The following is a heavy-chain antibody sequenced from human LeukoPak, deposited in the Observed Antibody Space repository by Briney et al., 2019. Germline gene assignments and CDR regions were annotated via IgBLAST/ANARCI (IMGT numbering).Heavy chain of an antibody. J-gene: IGHJ5*02. Sequence: SETLSLTCTVAGGSISSYYWSWIRQPPGKGLEWIGYIYYSGSTNYNPSLKSRVTISVETSKNQFSLKLSSVTAAATAVYYCARDLGLRRGYNWFDPWGQGTLVTVSS. CDR3: ARDLGLRRGYNWFDP. CDR1: GGSISSYY. D-gene: IGHD4-17*01. CDR2: IYYSGST. V-gene: IGHV4-59*01.